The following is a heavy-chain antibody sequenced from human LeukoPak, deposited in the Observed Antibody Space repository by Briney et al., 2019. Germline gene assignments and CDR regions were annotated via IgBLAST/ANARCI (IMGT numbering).Heavy chain of an antibody. Sequence: PGGSLRLSCAASGFTVSSNYMRWVRQAPGKGLEWVSDIYSGGSTYYADSVKGRFTISRDNSKNALYLQMNSLRAEDTAVYYCARELYSGSLDYWGQGTLVTVSS. CDR2: IYSGGST. CDR3: ARELYSGSLDY. J-gene: IGHJ4*02. V-gene: IGHV3-53*01. D-gene: IGHD5-12*01. CDR1: GFTVSSNY.